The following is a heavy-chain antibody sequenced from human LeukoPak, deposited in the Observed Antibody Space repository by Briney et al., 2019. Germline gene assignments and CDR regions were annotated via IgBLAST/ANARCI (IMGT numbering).Heavy chain of an antibody. J-gene: IGHJ4*02. CDR1: GGSISSYY. CDR2: IYYSGST. V-gene: IGHV4-59*08. CDR3: ASFPIDCSSTSCWDY. Sequence: SETLSLTCTVSGGSISSYYWSWIRQPPGKGLEWIGYIYYSGSTSYNPSLKSRVTISVDTSKNQFSLKLSSVTAADTAVYYCASFPIDCSSTSCWDYWGQGTLVTVSS. D-gene: IGHD2-2*01.